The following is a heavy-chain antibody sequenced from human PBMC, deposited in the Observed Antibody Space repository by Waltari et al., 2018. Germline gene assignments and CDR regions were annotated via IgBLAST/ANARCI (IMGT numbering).Heavy chain of an antibody. V-gene: IGHV3-48*01. CDR3: ARLRGGSYNWFDP. Sequence: EVQLVESGGGLVQPGGSLRLSCAASGFTFSSYSMNWVRQAPGKGLEWVSYISSSSSTIYYADSVKGRFTISRDNAKNSLYLQMNSLRAEDTAVYYCARLRGGSYNWFDPWGQGTLVIVSS. CDR2: ISSSSSTI. D-gene: IGHD3-16*01. CDR1: GFTFSSYS. J-gene: IGHJ5*02.